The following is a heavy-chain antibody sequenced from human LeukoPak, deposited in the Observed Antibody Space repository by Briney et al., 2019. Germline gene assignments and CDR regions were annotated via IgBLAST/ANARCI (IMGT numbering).Heavy chain of an antibody. Sequence: SETLSLTCAVYGGSFSGYYWSWIRQPPGKGLEWIGYIYYSGSTNYNPSLKSRVTISVDTSKNQFSLKLSSVTAADTAVYYCARGMYDFPDYWGQGTLVTVSS. CDR1: GGSFSGYY. J-gene: IGHJ4*02. CDR3: ARGMYDFPDY. CDR2: IYYSGST. D-gene: IGHD3-3*01. V-gene: IGHV4-59*01.